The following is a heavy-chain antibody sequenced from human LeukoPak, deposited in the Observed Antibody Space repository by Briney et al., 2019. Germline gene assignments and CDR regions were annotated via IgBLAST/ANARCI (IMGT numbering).Heavy chain of an antibody. Sequence: SETLSLTCTVSGGSISSGSYYWSWIRQPAGKGLEWIGRIYTSGSANYNPSLKSRVTISVDTSRNQFSLKLSSVTAADTAAYYCARDGRGYSGYYYMDVWGKGTTVTISS. V-gene: IGHV4-61*02. CDR3: ARDGRGYSGYYYMDV. CDR1: GGSISSGSYY. CDR2: IYTSGSA. J-gene: IGHJ6*03. D-gene: IGHD5-12*01.